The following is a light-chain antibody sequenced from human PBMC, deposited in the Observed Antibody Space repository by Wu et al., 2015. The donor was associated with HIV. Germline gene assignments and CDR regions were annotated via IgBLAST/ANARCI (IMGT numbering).Light chain of an antibody. CDR3: QHFGSSPRYN. CDR2: GSS. J-gene: IGKJ2*01. CDR1: QDIGTKY. Sequence: DIVLTQSPGTLSLSPGGRATLSCRASQDIGTKYLAWYQQRPGQTPRLLIFGSSGRATGVSDRFSGSGSGTDFTLTIDRLEPEDFAIYYCQHFGSSPRYNFGQGTKLEIK. V-gene: IGKV3-20*01.